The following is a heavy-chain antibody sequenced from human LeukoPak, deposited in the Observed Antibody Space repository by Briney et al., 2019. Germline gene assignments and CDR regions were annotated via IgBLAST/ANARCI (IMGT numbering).Heavy chain of an antibody. CDR3: KPTCGI. Sequence: GRSLRLSCAASGFTFSSYAMHWVRQAPGKGLEWVAVISYDGSKKYYIDSVEGRFTISIDNAKNSVDLQMSSLRADDTAVYYCKPTCGIWGQGTRVTVSS. CDR1: GFTFSSYA. CDR2: ISYDGSKK. D-gene: IGHD2-15*01. J-gene: IGHJ4*02. V-gene: IGHV3-30*04.